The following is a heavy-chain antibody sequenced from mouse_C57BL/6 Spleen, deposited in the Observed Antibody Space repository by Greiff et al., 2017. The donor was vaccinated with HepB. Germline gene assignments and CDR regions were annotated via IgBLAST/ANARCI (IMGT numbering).Heavy chain of an antibody. D-gene: IGHD3-2*02. CDR3: ARSQAKGYFDY. CDR1: GYTFTSYW. CDR2: IHPNSGST. Sequence: QVQLQQPGAELVKPGASVKLSCKASGYTFTSYWMHWVKQRPGQGLEWIGMIHPNSGSTNYNEKFKSKATLTVDKSSSTAYMQLSSLTSEDSAVYYCARSQAKGYFDYWGQGTTLTVSS. V-gene: IGHV1-64*01. J-gene: IGHJ2*01.